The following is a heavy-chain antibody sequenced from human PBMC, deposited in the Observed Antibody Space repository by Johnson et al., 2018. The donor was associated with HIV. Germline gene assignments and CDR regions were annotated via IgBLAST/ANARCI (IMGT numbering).Heavy chain of an antibody. D-gene: IGHD2-15*01. CDR2: ISYDGSNK. Sequence: QVQLVESGGGLVQPGGSLRLSCAASGFTFSSYAMHWVRQAPGKGLEWVAVISYDGSNKYYADSVKGRFTISRDNSKNTLYLQMNSLRAEDTAVYYCARDKRYCSGGSCHLGAFDIWGQGTMVTVSS. J-gene: IGHJ3*02. CDR3: ARDKRYCSGGSCHLGAFDI. V-gene: IGHV3-30-3*01. CDR1: GFTFSSYA.